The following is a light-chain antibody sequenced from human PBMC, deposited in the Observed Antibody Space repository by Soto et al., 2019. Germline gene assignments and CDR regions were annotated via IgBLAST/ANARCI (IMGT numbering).Light chain of an antibody. Sequence: EIVMTQSPATLSVSPGERATLSCRASQSVSSNSAWYQQKPGQAPRLLIYGASTRVTGIPARFSGSGSGTEFTLTISSLQSEDFAVYYCQQYNNWPLTFGGGTKVEIK. CDR3: QQYNNWPLT. CDR2: GAS. CDR1: QSVSSN. V-gene: IGKV3-15*01. J-gene: IGKJ4*01.